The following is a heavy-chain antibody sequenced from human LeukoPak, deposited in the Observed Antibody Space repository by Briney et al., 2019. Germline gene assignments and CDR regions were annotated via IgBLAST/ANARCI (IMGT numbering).Heavy chain of an antibody. Sequence: GGSLRLSCAASGFTVSSNYMSWVRQAPGKGLEWVSVIYSGGTTYYADSVKGRFTISRDNAQNSLYLHMNSLRAEDTAVYYCATETENSNYDAFDIWGQGTMVTVSS. CDR1: GFTVSSNY. D-gene: IGHD4-11*01. CDR3: ATETENSNYDAFDI. CDR2: IYSGGTT. V-gene: IGHV3-53*01. J-gene: IGHJ3*02.